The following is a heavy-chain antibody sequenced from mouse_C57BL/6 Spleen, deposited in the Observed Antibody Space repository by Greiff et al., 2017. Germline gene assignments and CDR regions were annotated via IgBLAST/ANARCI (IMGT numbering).Heavy chain of an antibody. J-gene: IGHJ4*01. V-gene: IGHV1-59*01. CDR1: GYTFTSYW. Sequence: QVQLQQPGAELVRPGTSVKLSCKASGYTFTSYWMHWVKQRPGQGLEWIGVIDPSDSYPNYNQPFKGKAPLPVDTSSSPAYMQLSSLTSEDAAVYYCAWMTTVVAPYYYAMDYWGQGTSGTVSS. CDR2: IDPSDSYP. CDR3: AWMTTVVAPYYYAMDY. D-gene: IGHD1-1*01.